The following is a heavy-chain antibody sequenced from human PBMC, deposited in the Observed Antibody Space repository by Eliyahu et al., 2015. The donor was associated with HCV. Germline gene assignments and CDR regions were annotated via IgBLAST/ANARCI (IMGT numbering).Heavy chain of an antibody. J-gene: IGHJ6*02. CDR1: GFTFVXYX. D-gene: IGHD6-6*01. CDR3: ARFLYSSSSGLDYYYYGMDV. V-gene: IGHV3-48*03. Sequence: EVQLVESGGGLVQPGGSLRLXCXASGFTFVXYXIXWXRQAPGKGLEWVSYISSSGSTIYYADSVKGRFTISRDNAKNSLYLQMNSLRAEDTAVYYCARFLYSSSSGLDYYYYGMDVWGQGTTVTVSS. CDR2: ISSSGSTI.